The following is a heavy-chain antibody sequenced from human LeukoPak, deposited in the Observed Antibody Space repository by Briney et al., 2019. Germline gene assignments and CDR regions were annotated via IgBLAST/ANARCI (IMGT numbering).Heavy chain of an antibody. D-gene: IGHD6-25*01. Sequence: ASVTVSCKTSGFNLTGYYINWVRQAPGQGLEWMGRINLITGVANYAPKFKGSITLTRDTSISTAYMEVNSLRSDDTAVFYCARARPSAAVPVGNWFDPWGQGTLVTVSS. CDR1: GFNLTGYY. V-gene: IGHV1-2*06. CDR3: ARARPSAAVPVGNWFDP. J-gene: IGHJ5*02. CDR2: INLITGVA.